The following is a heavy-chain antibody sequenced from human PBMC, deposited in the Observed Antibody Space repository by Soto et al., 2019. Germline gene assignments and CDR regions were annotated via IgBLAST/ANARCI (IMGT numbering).Heavy chain of an antibody. J-gene: IGHJ4*02. CDR1: GFTFSSYG. CDR3: ANVEGGAYPDFDL. Sequence: PGGSLRLSCEASGFTFSSYGMHWVRQAPGKGLEWVAVISYDGSKKYYADSVKGRFTISRGNSKNTLYLQMNSLRAEDRAVYYCANVEGGAYPDFDLWGQGTLVTVSS. CDR2: ISYDGSKK. D-gene: IGHD1-26*01. V-gene: IGHV3-30*18.